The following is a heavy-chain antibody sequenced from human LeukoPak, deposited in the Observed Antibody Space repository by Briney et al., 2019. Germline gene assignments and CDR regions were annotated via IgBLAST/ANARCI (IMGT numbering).Heavy chain of an antibody. V-gene: IGHV3-21*04. D-gene: IGHD2-2*01. Sequence: GGSLRLSCAASGFTFSSYSMNWVRQAPGKGLEWVSSISSSSSYIYYADSVKGRFTISRDNAKNSLYLQMNSLRPEDMALYYCATSLGYCSSTSCYSALDYWGQGTLVTVSS. CDR3: ATSLGYCSSTSCYSALDY. J-gene: IGHJ4*02. CDR1: GFTFSSYS. CDR2: ISSSSSYI.